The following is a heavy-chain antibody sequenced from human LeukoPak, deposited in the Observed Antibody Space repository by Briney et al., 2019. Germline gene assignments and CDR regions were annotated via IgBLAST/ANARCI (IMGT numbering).Heavy chain of an antibody. CDR2: INPNSGGT. CDR3: ARGPITMVRGVIITPLWDPYYYYMDV. Sequence: ASVKVSCKASGYTFTGYYMHWVRQAPGQGLEWMGWINPNSGGTNYAQKFQGRVTMTRDTSISTAYMELSRLRSDDTAVYYCARGPITMVRGVIITPLWDPYYYYMDVWGKGTTVTVSS. V-gene: IGHV1-2*02. D-gene: IGHD3-10*01. CDR1: GYTFTGYY. J-gene: IGHJ6*03.